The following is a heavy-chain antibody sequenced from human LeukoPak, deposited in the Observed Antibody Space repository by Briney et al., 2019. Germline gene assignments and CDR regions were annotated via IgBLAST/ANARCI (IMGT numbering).Heavy chain of an antibody. V-gene: IGHV3-30-3*01. J-gene: IGHJ4*02. CDR2: ISYDGSEK. Sequence: GGSLRLSCAASGFTFSSYPMHWVRQAPGKGLEWVAVISYDGSEKHYADPVKGRFTISRDNSKNTLYLQMNSLRAEDTAVYYCAREGSSGYYPYWGQGILVTVSS. CDR1: GFTFSSYP. CDR3: AREGSSGYYPY. D-gene: IGHD3-22*01.